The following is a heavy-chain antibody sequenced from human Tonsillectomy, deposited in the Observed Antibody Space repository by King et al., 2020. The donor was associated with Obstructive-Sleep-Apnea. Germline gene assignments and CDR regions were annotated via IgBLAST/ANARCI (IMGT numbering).Heavy chain of an antibody. Sequence: VTLKESGPVLVKPTETLTLTCTVSGFSLSNVRMGVNWFRQPPGKALEWLANIFSNDEKSYNSSLETRVTISKDTSKSQVVLTMTNMGPVDTATYFCARQYRPYASGWYLDYWGQGTLVTVSS. V-gene: IGHV2-26*01. J-gene: IGHJ4*02. D-gene: IGHD6-19*01. CDR2: IFSNDEK. CDR1: GFSLSNVRMG. CDR3: ARQYRPYASGWYLDY.